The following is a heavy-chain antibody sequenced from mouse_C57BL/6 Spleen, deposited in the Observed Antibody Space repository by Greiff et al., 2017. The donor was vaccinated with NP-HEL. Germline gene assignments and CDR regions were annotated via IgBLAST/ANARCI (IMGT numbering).Heavy chain of an antibody. D-gene: IGHD1-1*01. J-gene: IGHJ1*03. CDR2: FHPYNDDT. Sequence: VKLMESGAELVKPGASVKMSCKASGYTFTTYPIEWMKQNHGKSLEWIGNFHPYNDDTKYNEKFKGKSTLTVEKSSSTVYLELSRLTSDDSAVYYCARGSDSYYYGSSLYWYFDVWGTGTTVTVSS. V-gene: IGHV1-47*01. CDR1: GYTFTTYP. CDR3: ARGSDSYYYGSSLYWYFDV.